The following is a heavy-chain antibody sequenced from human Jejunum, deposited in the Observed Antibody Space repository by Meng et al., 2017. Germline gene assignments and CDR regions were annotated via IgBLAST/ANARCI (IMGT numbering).Heavy chain of an antibody. CDR3: TREPGHFYGMDV. CDR2: ISIGNNI. D-gene: IGHD1-14*01. CDR1: GFSFSTYS. J-gene: IGHJ6*02. Sequence: EVRLVESGGGLVKPGESLKLSCAASGFSFSTYSMSWVRQAPGKGLEWVSSISIGNNIYYTDSVKGRFTISRDTAKNSLYLQMNSLTADDTAVYYCTREPGHFYGMDVWGQGTTVTVSS. V-gene: IGHV3-21*04.